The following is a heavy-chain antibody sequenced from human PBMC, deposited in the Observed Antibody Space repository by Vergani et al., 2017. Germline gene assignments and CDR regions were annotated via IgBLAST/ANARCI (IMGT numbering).Heavy chain of an antibody. D-gene: IGHD3-10*01. CDR1: GFTFDTYT. Sequence: QVQVVESGGGLVQPGGSRRLSCAGAGFTFDTYTMAYVRQAPGKGLEWVATISSGGGDIFYADSVKGRFTISRDTSKNTLHLQINNLRVEDTAVYYCARGNYYGSGTYVDPWGQGTLVTVSS. CDR3: ARGNYYGSGTYVDP. CDR2: ISSGGGDI. V-gene: IGHV3-64*04. J-gene: IGHJ5*02.